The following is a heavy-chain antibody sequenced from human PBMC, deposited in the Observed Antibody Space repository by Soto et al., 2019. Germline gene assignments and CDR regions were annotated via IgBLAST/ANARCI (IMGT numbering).Heavy chain of an antibody. J-gene: IGHJ4*02. D-gene: IGHD3-22*01. CDR3: ARGGYFDSSNYLAY. CDR1: GYTFTSYG. CDR2: INPGNGNT. V-gene: IGHV1-3*01. Sequence: ASVKVSFKASGYTFTSYGINWVRQAPGRGLEWMGWINPGNGNTKYSQQFQGRVIIDRDTSASTAYMELSSLRPEDTAVYYCARGGYFDSSNYLAYWGLGTLVT.